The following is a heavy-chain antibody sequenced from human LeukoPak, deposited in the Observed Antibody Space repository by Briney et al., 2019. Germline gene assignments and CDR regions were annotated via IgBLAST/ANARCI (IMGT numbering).Heavy chain of an antibody. V-gene: IGHV3-48*04. CDR2: ISSRTNTL. CDR1: GFVFSDYN. Sequence: GGSLRLSCAASGFVFSDYNMDWVRQAPGKGLEWVSHISSRTNTLYYADSVEGRFTISGDNAKNSLYLQMNSLRAEDTAVYYCARVDYFDTSSWGAFDIWGQGTVVTVSS. J-gene: IGHJ3*02. D-gene: IGHD3-22*01. CDR3: ARVDYFDTSSWGAFDI.